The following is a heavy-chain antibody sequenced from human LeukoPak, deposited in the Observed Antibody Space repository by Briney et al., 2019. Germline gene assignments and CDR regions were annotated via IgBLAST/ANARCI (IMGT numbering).Heavy chain of an antibody. CDR3: ARVTMVTTSPWSWGPKKIGQEVTWHDP. CDR1: GYTFTSYD. CDR2: MNPNSGNT. J-gene: IGHJ5*02. V-gene: IGHV1-8*01. Sequence: GASVKVSCKASGYTFTSYDINWVRQAPGQGLEWMGWMNPNSGNTGYAQKFQGRVTMTRNTSISTAYMELSSLRSEDTAVYYCARVTMVTTSPWSWGPKKIGQEVTWHDPWGQGTRVTVSS. D-gene: IGHD4-17*01.